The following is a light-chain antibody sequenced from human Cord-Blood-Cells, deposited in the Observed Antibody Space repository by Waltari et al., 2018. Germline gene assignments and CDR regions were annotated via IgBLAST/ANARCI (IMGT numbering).Light chain of an antibody. J-gene: IGKJ1*01. CDR2: AAS. Sequence: DIQMTQSPSSLSASVGDRVTITCRASQGISNYLAWYQQKPGKVPKLLIYAASTLQSGVPSRFSGSGSGTYFTLTISSLQPEDVATYYCQKYNSAPAFGQGTKVEIK. CDR3: QKYNSAPA. V-gene: IGKV1-27*01. CDR1: QGISNY.